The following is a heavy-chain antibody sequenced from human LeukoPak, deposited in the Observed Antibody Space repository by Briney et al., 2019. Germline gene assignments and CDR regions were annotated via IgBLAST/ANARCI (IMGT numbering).Heavy chain of an antibody. CDR2: IYPGDSDT. D-gene: IGHD3-3*01. CDR3: ARRYDYDFWSGYERGFDY. CDR1: GYSFTSYW. V-gene: IGHV5-51*01. J-gene: IGHJ4*02. Sequence: GESLKISCKGSGYSFTSYWIGWVRQMPGKGLEWIGIIYPGDSDTGYSPSFQGQVTISADKSISTAYLQWSSLKASDTAMYYCARRYDYDFWSGYERGFDYWGQGTLVTVSS.